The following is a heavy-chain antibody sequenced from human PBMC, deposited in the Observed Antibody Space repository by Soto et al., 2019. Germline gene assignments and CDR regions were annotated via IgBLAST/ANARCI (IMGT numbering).Heavy chain of an antibody. CDR2: IIPIFGTA. Sequence: GASVKVSCKASGGTFSSYAISCVRQAPGQGLEWMGGIIPIFGTANYAQKFQGRVTITADESTSTAYMELSSLRSEDTAVYYCARRATSYSSSFYYGMDVWGQGTTVTVSS. J-gene: IGHJ6*02. D-gene: IGHD6-6*01. V-gene: IGHV1-69*13. CDR1: GGTFSSYA. CDR3: ARRATSYSSSFYYGMDV.